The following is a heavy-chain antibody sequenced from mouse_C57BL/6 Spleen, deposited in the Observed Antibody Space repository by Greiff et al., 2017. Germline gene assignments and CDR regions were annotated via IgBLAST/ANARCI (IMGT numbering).Heavy chain of an antibody. CDR2: ISSGSSTI. CDR1: GFTFSDYG. CDR3: ARVLRRGYAMDY. V-gene: IGHV5-17*01. Sequence: EVKLMESGGGLVKPGGSLKLSCAASGFTFSDYGMHWVRQAPEKGLEWVAYISSGSSTIYYADTVKGRFTISRDNAKNTLFLQMTSLRSEDTAMYYCARVLRRGYAMDYWGQGTSVTVSS. J-gene: IGHJ4*01. D-gene: IGHD2-12*01.